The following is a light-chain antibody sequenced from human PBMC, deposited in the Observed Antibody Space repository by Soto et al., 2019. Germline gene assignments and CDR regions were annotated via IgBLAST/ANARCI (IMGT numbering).Light chain of an antibody. CDR1: QSVSSGY. J-gene: IGKJ1*01. Sequence: EIVMTQSPATLPVSPGERATLSCRASQSVSSGYLAWYQQKPGQAPRLLIYGASTRATGIPARFSGSGSGTEFTLTISSLQSEDFAVYYCQQYNNWPQTFGQGTKVDIK. V-gene: IGKV3-15*01. CDR2: GAS. CDR3: QQYNNWPQT.